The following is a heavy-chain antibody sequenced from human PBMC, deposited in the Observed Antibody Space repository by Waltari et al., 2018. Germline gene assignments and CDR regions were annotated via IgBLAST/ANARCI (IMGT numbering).Heavy chain of an antibody. V-gene: IGHV1-18*04. J-gene: IGHJ6*02. D-gene: IGHD5-12*01. CDR1: GYTFTSYG. CDR2: ISAYNGNT. Sequence: QVQLVQSGAEVKKPGASVKVSCKASGYTFTSYGISWGRQAPGHGPEWMGGISAYNGNTNYAQKLQGRVTMTTDTSTSTAYMELRSLRSDDTAVYYCARDRNLGSGYDPPRDYYYYYGMDVWGQGTTVTVSS. CDR3: ARDRNLGSGYDPPRDYYYYYGMDV.